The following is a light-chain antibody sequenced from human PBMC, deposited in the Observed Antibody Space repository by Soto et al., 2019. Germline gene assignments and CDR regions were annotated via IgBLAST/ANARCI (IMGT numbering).Light chain of an antibody. V-gene: IGKV1-5*03. CDR3: QQYNSYSGLT. CDR2: PAS. Sequence: DIQMTQSPSTLSASVGDRVTITCRASQSISSWLAWYQQKPGKAPKLLIYPASSLESGVPSRFSGSGSGTEFTLTISSLQPDDFAAYYCQQYNSYSGLTFGGGTKVEIK. J-gene: IGKJ4*01. CDR1: QSISSW.